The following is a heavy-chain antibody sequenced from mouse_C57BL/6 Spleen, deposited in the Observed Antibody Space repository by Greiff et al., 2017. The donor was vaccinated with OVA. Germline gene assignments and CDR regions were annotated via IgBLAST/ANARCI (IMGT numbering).Heavy chain of an antibody. J-gene: IGHJ2*01. CDR1: GFNIKDDY. CDR2: IDPENGDT. D-gene: IGHD2-3*01. Sequence: EVQLQQSGAELVRPGASVKLSCTASGFNIKDDYMHWVKQRPEQGLEWIGWIDPENGDTEYASKFQGKATITADTSSNTAYLQLSSLTSEDTAVYYCTTRIYDGLYWGQGTTLTVSS. CDR3: TTRIYDGLY. V-gene: IGHV14-4*01.